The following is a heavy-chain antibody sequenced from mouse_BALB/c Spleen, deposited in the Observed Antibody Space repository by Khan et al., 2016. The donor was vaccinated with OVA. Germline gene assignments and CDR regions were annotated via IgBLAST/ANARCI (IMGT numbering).Heavy chain of an antibody. CDR1: GFNIKDTY. CDR3: ASSLLLSAMDY. CDR2: TDPANGKT. Sequence: EVQLQESGAELVKPGASVKLSCTGSGFNIKDTYIQWVKQRPEQGLEWIGRTDPANGKTIFDPKFQGKATITADTSSNTAYLHLSSLTSEDTVVYYCASSLLLSAMDYWGQGPSVTVSS. J-gene: IGHJ4*01. V-gene: IGHV14-3*02. D-gene: IGHD1-2*01.